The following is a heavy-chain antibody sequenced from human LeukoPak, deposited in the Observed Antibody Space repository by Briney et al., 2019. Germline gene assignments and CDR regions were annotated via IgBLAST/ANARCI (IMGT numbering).Heavy chain of an antibody. Sequence: ASVKVSCKASGYTLTGYYMHWVRQAPGQGLEWMGWINPNSGGTNYAQKFQGRVTMTRDTSISTAYMELSRLRSGDTAVYYCARLPSDYEKVPFDYWGQGTLVTVSS. CDR2: INPNSGGT. CDR3: ARLPSDYEKVPFDY. V-gene: IGHV1-2*02. D-gene: IGHD4-17*01. CDR1: GYTLTGYY. J-gene: IGHJ4*02.